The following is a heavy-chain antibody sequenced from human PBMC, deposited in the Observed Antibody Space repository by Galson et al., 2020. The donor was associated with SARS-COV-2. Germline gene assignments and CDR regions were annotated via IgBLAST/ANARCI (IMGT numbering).Heavy chain of an antibody. CDR1: GLGVGDSW. V-gene: IGHV3-7*01. CDR2: IRTRANEV. J-gene: IGHJ6*02. Sequence: GGSLRLSCAISGLGVGDSWLTWVRQTPGKGLEWVASIRTRANEVSYLDSVRGRFTIFRDNVKNSLQLQMNSLRGDDTGVYYCARENFGVDVWGQGTTVTVSS. CDR3: ARENFGVDV. D-gene: IGHD3-3*01.